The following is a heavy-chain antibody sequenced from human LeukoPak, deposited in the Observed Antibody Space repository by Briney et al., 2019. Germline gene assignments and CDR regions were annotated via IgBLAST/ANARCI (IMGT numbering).Heavy chain of an antibody. CDR3: ARDGYYYDSSGYPRMVHYYFDY. J-gene: IGHJ4*02. CDR2: INPSGGST. D-gene: IGHD3-22*01. Sequence: ASVKVSCKASGYSFVLYGISWVRQAPGQGLEWMGIINPSGGSTSYAQKFQGRVTMTRDMSTSTVYMELSSLRSEDTDVYYCARDGYYYDSSGYPRMVHYYFDYWGQGTLVTASS. CDR1: GYSFVLYG. V-gene: IGHV1-46*01.